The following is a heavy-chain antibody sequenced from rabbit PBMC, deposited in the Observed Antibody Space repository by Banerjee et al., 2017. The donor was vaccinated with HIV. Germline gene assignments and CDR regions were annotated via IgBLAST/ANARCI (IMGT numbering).Heavy chain of an antibody. Sequence: QSLEESGGDLVKPGASLTLTCTASGVSFSISSYMCWVRQAPGKGLEWIACIDAGSSAFTYFATWAKGRFTCSKTSSTTVTLQMTRLTAADTATYFCARDTSSSFSSYGMDLWGPGTIVTVS. V-gene: IGHV1S40*01. J-gene: IGHJ6*01. CDR1: GVSFSISSY. CDR3: ARDTSSSFSSYGMDL. CDR2: IDAGSSAFT. D-gene: IGHD1-1*01.